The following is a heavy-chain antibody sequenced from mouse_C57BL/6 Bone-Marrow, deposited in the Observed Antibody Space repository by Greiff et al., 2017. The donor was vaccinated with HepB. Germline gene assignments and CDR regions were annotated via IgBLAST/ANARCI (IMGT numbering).Heavy chain of an antibody. Sequence: EVKLVESGGGLVKPGGSLKLSCAASGFTFSSYAMSWVRQTPEKRLEWVATISDGGSYTYYPDNVKGRFTISRDNAKNNLYLQMSHLKSEDTAMYYCARPYYYGSSYDAMDYWGQGTSVTVSS. CDR2: ISDGGSYT. CDR1: GFTFSSYA. CDR3: ARPYYYGSSYDAMDY. D-gene: IGHD1-1*01. V-gene: IGHV5-4*03. J-gene: IGHJ4*01.